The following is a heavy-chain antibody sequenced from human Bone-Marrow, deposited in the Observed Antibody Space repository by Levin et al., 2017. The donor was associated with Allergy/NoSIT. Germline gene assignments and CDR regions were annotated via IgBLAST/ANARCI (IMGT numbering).Heavy chain of an antibody. J-gene: IGHJ4*02. D-gene: IGHD5-24*01. CDR1: GGYISSGGHS. Sequence: SETLSLTCTVSGGYISSGGHSWGWIRQPPGTGLEWIGYIYQRGSTYYNPSLRSRLTITVDTSKNQLSLRLTSVSAADTAVYFCVRGGDGYPFDSWGQGTLATVS. CDR3: VRGGDGYPFDS. CDR2: IYQRGST. V-gene: IGHV4-30-2*01.